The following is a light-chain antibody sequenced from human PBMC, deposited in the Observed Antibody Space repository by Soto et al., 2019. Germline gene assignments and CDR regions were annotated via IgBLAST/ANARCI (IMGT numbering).Light chain of an antibody. CDR2: GAK. CDR1: QAISNY. Sequence: DIQMTQSPSFLSASVGDRVTITCRASQAISNYVNWYQQKTGKAPNLLIFGAKTLQSGVPSRFSGSGYGTDFTLTITTLQPEDVGIYYCQQCHATPLTFGQGTRLDI. V-gene: IGKV1-39*01. J-gene: IGKJ5*01. CDR3: QQCHATPLT.